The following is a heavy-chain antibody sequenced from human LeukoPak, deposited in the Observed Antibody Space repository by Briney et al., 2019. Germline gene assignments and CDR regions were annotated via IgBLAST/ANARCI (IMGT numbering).Heavy chain of an antibody. CDR1: GYPFNAYY. D-gene: IGHD1-26*01. CDR3: AKDMGSSWFDP. V-gene: IGHV1-2*02. CDR2: INPNSGGT. Sequence: GASVKVSCRTSGYPFNAYYIHWVRQAPGQRPEWMGWINPNSGGTKYAQKFYGRVTMTRDTSINTAYMELSGLGSDDTAIYYCAKDMGSSWFDPWGQGSLVTVSS. J-gene: IGHJ5*02.